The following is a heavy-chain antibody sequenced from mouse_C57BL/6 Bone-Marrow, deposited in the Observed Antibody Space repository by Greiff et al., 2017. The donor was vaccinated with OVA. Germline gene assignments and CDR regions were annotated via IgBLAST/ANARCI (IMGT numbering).Heavy chain of an antibody. Sequence: EVQLQESGPGLVKPSQSLSLTCSVTGYSITSGYYWNWIRQFPGNKLEWMGYISYDGSNNYNPSLKNRISITRDTSKNQFFLKLNSVTTEDTATYYCARALFITTVVATRDWYFDVWGTGTTVTVSS. CDR2: ISYDGSN. D-gene: IGHD1-1*01. V-gene: IGHV3-6*01. CDR1: GYSITSGYY. J-gene: IGHJ1*03. CDR3: ARALFITTVVATRDWYFDV.